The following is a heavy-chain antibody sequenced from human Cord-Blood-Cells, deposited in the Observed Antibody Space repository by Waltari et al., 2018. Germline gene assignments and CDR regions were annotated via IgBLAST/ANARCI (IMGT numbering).Heavy chain of an antibody. V-gene: IGHV1-8*01. Sequence: QVQLVQSGAEVKKPGASVKVSCKASGYTFTSYDINWVRQATGQGLEWMGWMNPNSGNTGYAQKCQGRVTMTRNTSISTAYMELSSLRSEDTAVYYCERVVAAAGPRPYNWFDPWGQGTLVTVSS. CDR3: ERVVAAAGPRPYNWFDP. CDR1: GYTFTSYD. J-gene: IGHJ5*02. CDR2: MNPNSGNT. D-gene: IGHD6-13*01.